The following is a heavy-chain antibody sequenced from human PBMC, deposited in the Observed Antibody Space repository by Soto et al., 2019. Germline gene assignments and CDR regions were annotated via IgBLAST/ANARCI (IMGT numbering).Heavy chain of an antibody. CDR3: ARDRAERISRGWFDP. CDR2: IYYSGST. CDR1: GGSISSYY. V-gene: IGHV4-59*01. D-gene: IGHD2-15*01. Sequence: SETLSLTCTVSGGSISSYYWSWIRQPPGKGLEWIGYIYYSGSTNYNPSLKSRVTISVDTSKNQFSLKLSSVTAADTAVYYCARDRAERISRGWFDPWGQGTLVTVSS. J-gene: IGHJ5*02.